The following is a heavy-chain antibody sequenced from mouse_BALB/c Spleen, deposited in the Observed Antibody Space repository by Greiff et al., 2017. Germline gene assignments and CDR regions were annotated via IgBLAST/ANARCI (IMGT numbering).Heavy chain of an antibody. V-gene: IGHV1S22*01. J-gene: IGHJ2*01. D-gene: IGHD2-1*01. CDR1: GYTFTSYW. CDR2: IYPGSGST. CDR3: TRCYYVNFDY. Sequence: LQQPGSELVRPGASVKLSCKASGYTFTSYWMHWVKQRPGQGLEWIGNIYPGSGSTNYDEKFKSKATLTVDTSSSTAYMQLSSLTSEDSAVYYCTRCYYVNFDYWGQGTTLTVSS.